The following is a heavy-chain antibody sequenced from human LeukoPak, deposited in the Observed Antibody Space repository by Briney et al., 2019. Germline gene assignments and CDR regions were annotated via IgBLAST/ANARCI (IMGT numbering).Heavy chain of an antibody. J-gene: IGHJ4*02. Sequence: SETLSLTCAVYGGSFSGYYWGWIRQPPGKGLEWIGSMYYIGSTYYNPSLKSRVTISVDTSRNQFSLKLSSVTAADTAVYYCARVPTVTFFDYWGQGTLATVSS. CDR2: MYYIGST. D-gene: IGHD4-17*01. CDR1: GGSFSGYY. CDR3: ARVPTVTFFDY. V-gene: IGHV4-34*01.